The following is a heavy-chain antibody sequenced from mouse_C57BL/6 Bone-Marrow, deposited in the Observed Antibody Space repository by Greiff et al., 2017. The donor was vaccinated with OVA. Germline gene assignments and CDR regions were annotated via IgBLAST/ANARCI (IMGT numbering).Heavy chain of an antibody. D-gene: IGHD1-1*01. CDR2: IYPGDGDT. CDR3: ARRPDYGSSYAMDY. V-gene: IGHV1-82*01. Sequence: QVQLKQSGPELVKPGASVKISCKASGYAFSSSWMNWVKQRPGKGLEWIGRIYPGDGDTNYNGKFKGKATLTADKSSSTAYMQLSSLTSEDSAVYFCARRPDYGSSYAMDYWGQGTSVTVSS. CDR1: GYAFSSSW. J-gene: IGHJ4*01.